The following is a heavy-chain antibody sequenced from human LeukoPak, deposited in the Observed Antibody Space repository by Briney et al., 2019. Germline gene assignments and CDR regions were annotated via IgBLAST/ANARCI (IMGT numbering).Heavy chain of an antibody. CDR2: INYSGSP. Sequence: PSETLSLTCAVYGGSFSGYYWSWVRQPPGKGLEWIGEINYSGSPSYNPSLKSRVTLSIDTSKRHFSLKLSSVTAADTAVYYCARLGGVLLWFGELSRRRNWFDPWGQGTLVTVSS. CDR3: ARLGGVLLWFGELSRRRNWFDP. CDR1: GGSFSGYY. V-gene: IGHV4-34*01. J-gene: IGHJ5*02. D-gene: IGHD3-10*01.